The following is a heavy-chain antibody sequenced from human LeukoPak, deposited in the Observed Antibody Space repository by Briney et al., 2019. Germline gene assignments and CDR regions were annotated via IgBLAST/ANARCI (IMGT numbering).Heavy chain of an antibody. J-gene: IGHJ4*02. CDR2: INHSGST. V-gene: IGHV4-34*01. Sequence: PSETLSLTCAVYGGSFSGYYWSWIRQPPGKGLEWIGEINHSGSTNYNPSLKSRVTISVDTSKNQFSLKLRSVTAADTAVYYCARGGAAAAGKELDYWGQGTLVTVSS. CDR3: ARGGAAAAGKELDY. D-gene: IGHD6-13*01. CDR1: GGSFSGYY.